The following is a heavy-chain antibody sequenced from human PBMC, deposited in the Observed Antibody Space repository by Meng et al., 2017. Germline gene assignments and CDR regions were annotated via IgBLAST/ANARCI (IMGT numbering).Heavy chain of an antibody. CDR1: GGSISSYY. CDR3: ARDPGYYDSSGYYYGFDY. Sequence: SETLSLTCTVAGGSISSYYWSWIRQPAGKGLEWIGRIYSRGSTNYNPSLKSRVTMSVDTSKNQFSLKLSSVTAADTAVYYCARDPGYYDSSGYYYGFDYWGQGTLVTVSS. D-gene: IGHD3-22*01. CDR2: IYSRGST. V-gene: IGHV4-4*07. J-gene: IGHJ4*02.